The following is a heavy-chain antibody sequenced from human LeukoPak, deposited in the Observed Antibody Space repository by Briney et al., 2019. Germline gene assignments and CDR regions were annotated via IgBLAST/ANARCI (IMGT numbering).Heavy chain of an antibody. CDR2: IIPIFGTA. CDR3: ARVVGGSFISWFDP. D-gene: IGHD2-15*01. J-gene: IGHJ5*02. Sequence: ASVKVSCKASGGTFSSYAISWVRQAPGQGLEWMGGIIPIFGTANYAQKFQGRVTITADESTSTAYMELSSLRSEDTAVYYCARVVGGSFISWFDPWGQGTLVTVSS. V-gene: IGHV1-69*13. CDR1: GGTFSSYA.